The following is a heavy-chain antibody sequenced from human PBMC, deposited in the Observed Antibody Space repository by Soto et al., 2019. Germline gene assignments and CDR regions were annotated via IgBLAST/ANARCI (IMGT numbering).Heavy chain of an antibody. Sequence: QVQLVESGGGVVQPGRSLRLSCAASGFSFSSYGMLWVRQAPGKGLEWVARIWYDGSKKYYADSVEGRFTISRDNSKNTLYLQMISLRAEDTAVYYCAAAFGEEWGQGTLVTVSS. J-gene: IGHJ4*02. V-gene: IGHV3-33*01. CDR2: IWYDGSKK. CDR3: AAAFGEE. D-gene: IGHD3-16*01. CDR1: GFSFSSYG.